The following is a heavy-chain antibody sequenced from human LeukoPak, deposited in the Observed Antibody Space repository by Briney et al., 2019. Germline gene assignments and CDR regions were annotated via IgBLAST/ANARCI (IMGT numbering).Heavy chain of an antibody. Sequence: GASVKVSCKASGGTCSSYAISWVRQAPGQGLEWMGRIIPIFGTANYAQKFQGRVTITTDESTSTAYMELSSLRSEDTAVYYCASSYDSSGYTYFDYWGQGTLVTVSS. J-gene: IGHJ4*02. CDR1: GGTCSSYA. CDR3: ASSYDSSGYTYFDY. V-gene: IGHV1-69*05. D-gene: IGHD3-22*01. CDR2: IIPIFGTA.